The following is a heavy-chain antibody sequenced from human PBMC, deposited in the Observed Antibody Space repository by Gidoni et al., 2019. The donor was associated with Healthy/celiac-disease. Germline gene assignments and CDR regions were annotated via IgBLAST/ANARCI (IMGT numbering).Heavy chain of an antibody. CDR3: ARDIVARGNWYFDL. Sequence: EVQLVETGGGLIQPGGSLRLSCAASGCTVSSNYMSWVRQAQGKGLEWVSVIYSRVSTYYADSVKGRFTISRDNAKNTLYLQMNSLRAEDTAVYYCARDIVARGNWYFDLWGRGTLVTVSS. D-gene: IGHD2-15*01. CDR1: GCTVSSNY. J-gene: IGHJ2*01. V-gene: IGHV3-53*02. CDR2: IYSRVST.